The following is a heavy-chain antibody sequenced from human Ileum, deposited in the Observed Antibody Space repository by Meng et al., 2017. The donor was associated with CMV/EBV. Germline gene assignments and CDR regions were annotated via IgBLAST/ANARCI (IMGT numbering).Heavy chain of an antibody. CDR3: APICSTRCPDGFDI. J-gene: IGHJ3*02. Sequence: GESLKISCAASGFTFSSYSMNWVRQAPGKGLEWVSSISSSSSYIYYADSVKGRFTISRDNAKNSLYLQMNSLGAEDTAVYYCAPICSTRCPDGFDIWGQGTMVTVSS. V-gene: IGHV3-21*04. CDR2: ISSSSSYI. D-gene: IGHD2-2*01. CDR1: GFTFSSYS.